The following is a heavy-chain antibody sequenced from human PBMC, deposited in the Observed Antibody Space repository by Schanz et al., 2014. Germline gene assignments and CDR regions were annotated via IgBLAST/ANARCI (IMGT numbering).Heavy chain of an antibody. V-gene: IGHV3-74*01. CDR1: GFTFSTTW. CDR3: AREFVN. J-gene: IGHJ1*01. CDR2: INSDGTTT. Sequence: EAQLLESGGGLVQPGGSLRLSCAASGFTFSTTWMNWVRQAPGKGLVWVSHINSDGTTTTYADSVKGRFTISRDNTRNSLYLQMNSLRVDDTAVYYCAREFVNWGQGTLVTVSS. D-gene: IGHD2-21*01.